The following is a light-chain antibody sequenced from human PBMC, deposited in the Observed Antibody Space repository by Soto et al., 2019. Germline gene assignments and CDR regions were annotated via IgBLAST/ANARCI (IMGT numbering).Light chain of an antibody. CDR2: DAS. CDR1: QDISNY. CDR3: QQYDNFWT. V-gene: IGKV1-33*01. J-gene: IGKJ1*01. Sequence: DIQMTQSPSSLSASVGDRVTITCQASQDISNYVNWYQQKPGKAPKLLIYDASNLETGVPSRFSGSGSGTDFTLTISSLQPEDIATYYCQQYDNFWTFGQGTKVEIK.